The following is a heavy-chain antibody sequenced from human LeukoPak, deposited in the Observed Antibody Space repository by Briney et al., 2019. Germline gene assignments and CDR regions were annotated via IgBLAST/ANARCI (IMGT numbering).Heavy chain of an antibody. Sequence: SVKVSCKASGGTFSRYAISWVRQAPGQGLEWMGGIIPIFGTTNYAQKFQGRVTIIADESTSTAYMELSSLRSEDTAVYYCARGHGVVLGYFDCWGQGSLVTVSS. CDR3: ARGHGVVLGYFDC. J-gene: IGHJ4*02. CDR2: IIPIFGTT. CDR1: GGTFSRYA. V-gene: IGHV1-69*13. D-gene: IGHD2-15*01.